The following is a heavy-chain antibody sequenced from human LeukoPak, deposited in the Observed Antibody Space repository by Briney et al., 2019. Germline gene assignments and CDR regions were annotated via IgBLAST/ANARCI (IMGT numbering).Heavy chain of an antibody. J-gene: IGHJ4*02. D-gene: IGHD3-22*01. CDR2: IYTSGST. CDR1: GGSISGNYY. Sequence: SETLSLTCTVSGGSISGNYYWSWIRQPAGKGLEWIGRIYTSGSTTYNPSLKSRVTISGDTSENQFSLRLSSVTAADTAVYYCARASYSYDISGWVPFDYWGQGTLVTVSS. CDR3: ARASYSYDISGWVPFDY. V-gene: IGHV4-61*02.